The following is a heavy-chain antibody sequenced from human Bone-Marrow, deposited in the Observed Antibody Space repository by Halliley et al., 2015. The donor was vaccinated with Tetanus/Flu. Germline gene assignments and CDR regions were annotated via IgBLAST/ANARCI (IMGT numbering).Heavy chain of an antibody. Sequence: GKGREWIGVIDSTGNTDYNPSLRSRVTISLATAKNQFSLKVTSVTAADSAVYYCTRGAGWLPDYWGPGTLVTVSS. D-gene: IGHD6-19*01. V-gene: IGHV4-61*10. CDR2: IDSTGNT. CDR3: TRGAGWLPDY. J-gene: IGHJ4*02.